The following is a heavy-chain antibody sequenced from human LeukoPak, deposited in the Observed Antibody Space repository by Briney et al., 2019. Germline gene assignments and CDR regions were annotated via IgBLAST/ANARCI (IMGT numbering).Heavy chain of an antibody. D-gene: IGHD6-6*01. CDR3: ARDVSIAARPAFDY. J-gene: IGHJ4*02. V-gene: IGHV3-66*01. Sequence: GGSLRLSCAASGFTVSSNYMSWGRQAAGKGLEWVSVIYSGGDTYYANSVRGRFTISRDNSKNTMYLQMNSLRAEDTAIYYCARDVSIAARPAFDYWGQGTLVTVSS. CDR1: GFTVSSNY. CDR2: IYSGGDT.